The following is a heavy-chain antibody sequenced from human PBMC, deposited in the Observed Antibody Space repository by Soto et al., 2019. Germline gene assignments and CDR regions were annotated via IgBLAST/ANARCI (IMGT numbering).Heavy chain of an antibody. CDR1: GGSFSGYY. CDR3: ARGGSXFLEWFVGPKYYYGMDV. CDR2: INHSGST. J-gene: IGHJ6*02. V-gene: IGHV4-34*01. D-gene: IGHD3-3*01. Sequence: SETLSLTCAVYGGSFSGYYWSWIRQPPGKGLEWIGEINHSGSTNYNPSLKSRVTISVDTSKNQFSLKLSSVTAADTAVYYCARGGSXFLEWFVGPKYYYGMDVWGPGTTVTVSS.